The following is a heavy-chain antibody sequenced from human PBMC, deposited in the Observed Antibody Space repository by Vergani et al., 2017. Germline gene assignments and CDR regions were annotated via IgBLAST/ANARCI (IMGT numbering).Heavy chain of an antibody. V-gene: IGHV3-23*04. CDR3: AKWGSYYYDSSGYYPAYYYYYGMDV. CDR1: GFTFSSYS. D-gene: IGHD3-22*01. J-gene: IGHJ6*02. Sequence: EVQLVESGGGLVQPVGSLRLSCAASGFTFSSYSMNWVRQAPGKGLEWVSAISVSGGSTYYADSVKGRFTISRDNSKNTLDLQMNSLRAEDTAVYYCAKWGSYYYDSSGYYPAYYYYYGMDVWGQGTTVTVSS. CDR2: ISVSGGST.